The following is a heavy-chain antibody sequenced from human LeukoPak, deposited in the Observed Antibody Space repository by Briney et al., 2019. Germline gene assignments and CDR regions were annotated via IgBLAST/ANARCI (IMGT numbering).Heavy chain of an antibody. V-gene: IGHV1-18*01. CDR3: ARDSHIAEVAYYFDY. J-gene: IGHJ4*02. CDR2: ISVYSGNT. D-gene: IGHD2-21*01. Sequence: GASVKVSCKASGYTFTSYGISWVRQAPGQGLEWMGYISVYSGNTNHAQKLQGRVTMTTDTSKSTAYMELRSLRSDDTAVYYCARDSHIAEVAYYFDYWGQGTLVSVSS. CDR1: GYTFTSYG.